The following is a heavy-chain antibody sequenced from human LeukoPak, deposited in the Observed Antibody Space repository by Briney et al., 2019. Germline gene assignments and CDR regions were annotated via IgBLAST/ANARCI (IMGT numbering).Heavy chain of an antibody. D-gene: IGHD3-22*01. Sequence: GGSLRLSCAASGFTFSSYAMSWVRQAPGKGLEWVSAISGSGGSTYYADSVKGRFTISRDNSKNTLYPQMNSLRAEDTAVYYCAKSPRITMIVVVTDAFDIWGQGTMVTVSS. CDR3: AKSPRITMIVVVTDAFDI. J-gene: IGHJ3*02. CDR2: ISGSGGST. CDR1: GFTFSSYA. V-gene: IGHV3-23*01.